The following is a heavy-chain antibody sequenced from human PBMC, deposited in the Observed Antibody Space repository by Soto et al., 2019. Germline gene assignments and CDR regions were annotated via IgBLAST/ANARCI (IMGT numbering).Heavy chain of an antibody. D-gene: IGHD3-22*01. CDR3: ARENYYDSSGYSV. V-gene: IGHV4-30-4*01. CDR2: INYSGRT. J-gene: IGHJ4*02. Sequence: SETLSLTCSVSSGSISSSDYYWSLIRQPPGKGLEWIGYINYSGRTYYNPSLKSRVTISVDTSKNQFSLKLSSVTAADTAVYYCARENYYDSSGYSVWGQGTLVTVSS. CDR1: SGSISSSDYY.